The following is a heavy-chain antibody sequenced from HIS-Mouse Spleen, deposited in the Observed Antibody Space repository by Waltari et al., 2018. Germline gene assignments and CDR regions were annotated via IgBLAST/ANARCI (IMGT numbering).Heavy chain of an antibody. CDR2: IYYSGST. V-gene: IGHV4-39*07. CDR3: ARGGGSSWPDAFDI. CDR1: GGSISSSSYY. Sequence: QLHLQESGPGLVKPSETLSLTCTVSGGSISSSSYYWGWIRQPPGKGLEWIGSIYYSGSTYYNPSLKSRVTISVDTSKNQFSLKLSSVTAADTAVYYCARGGGSSWPDAFDIWGQGTMVTVSS. J-gene: IGHJ3*02. D-gene: IGHD6-13*01.